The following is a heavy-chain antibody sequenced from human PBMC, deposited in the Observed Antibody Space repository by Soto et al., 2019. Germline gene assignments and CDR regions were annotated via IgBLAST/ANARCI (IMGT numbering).Heavy chain of an antibody. CDR2: IYYSGST. CDR3: ARVRDGHSPYCYIDY. V-gene: IGHV4-59*01. CDR1: DGSISTYY. D-gene: IGHD1-26*01. Sequence: SEPLSLTCTVSDGSISTYYWSWIRQPPGKELEWIGYIYYSGSTSYDPSLKGRVIISVDTSKNQFSLMLASMTPADTAVYYCARVRDGHSPYCYIDYWGQGTLVPVSS. J-gene: IGHJ4*02.